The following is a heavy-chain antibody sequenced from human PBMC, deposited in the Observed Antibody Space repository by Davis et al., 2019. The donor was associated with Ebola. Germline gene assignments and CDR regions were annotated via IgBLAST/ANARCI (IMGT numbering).Heavy chain of an antibody. D-gene: IGHD6-13*01. Sequence: SETLSLTCTVSGYSISSGYYWSWIRQPPGQGLEWIGYIYYSGSTNYNPSLKSRVTISVDTSKNQFSQKLSSVTAADTAMYSCARRGTSSWYAGWFDPWGQGTLVTVSS. CDR2: IYYSGST. CDR1: GYSISSGYY. J-gene: IGHJ5*02. V-gene: IGHV4-59*08. CDR3: ARRGTSSWYAGWFDP.